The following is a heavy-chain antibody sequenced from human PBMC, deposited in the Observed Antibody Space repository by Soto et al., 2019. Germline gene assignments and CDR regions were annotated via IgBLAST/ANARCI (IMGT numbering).Heavy chain of an antibody. Sequence: PSETLSLTCVVSGDSITTTNWWSWVRQPPGKGLEWIGEIHHSGSTNYNPSLKSRVIISVDKSKNSLYLQMNSLRAEDTAVYYCARDLGSSWYPEYFQHWGQGTLVTVSS. CDR1: GDSITTTNW. D-gene: IGHD6-13*01. V-gene: IGHV4-4*02. CDR3: ARDLGSSWYPEYFQH. CDR2: IHHSGST. J-gene: IGHJ1*01.